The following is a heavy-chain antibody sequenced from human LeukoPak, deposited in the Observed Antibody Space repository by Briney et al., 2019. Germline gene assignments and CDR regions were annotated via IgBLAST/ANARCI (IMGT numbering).Heavy chain of an antibody. V-gene: IGHV3-30-3*01. CDR3: ARAVTETWGFDY. Sequence: PGGSLRLSCAASGFTFSSYAMHWVRQAPGKGLEWVAVISYDGSNKYYADSVKGRSTISRDNSKNTLYLQMNSLRAEDTAVYYCARAVTETWGFDYWGQGTLVTVSS. CDR1: GFTFSSYA. D-gene: IGHD2-21*02. CDR2: ISYDGSNK. J-gene: IGHJ4*02.